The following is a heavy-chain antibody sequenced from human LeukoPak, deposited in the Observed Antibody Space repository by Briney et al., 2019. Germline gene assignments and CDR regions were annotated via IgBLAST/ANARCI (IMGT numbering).Heavy chain of an antibody. J-gene: IGHJ3*02. CDR2: IYPGDSDT. V-gene: IGHV5-51*01. CDR3: ARRDRLQFGPGSFDI. CDR1: GYSITNYW. D-gene: IGHD4-11*01. Sequence: GESPKISCKGSGYSITNYWIGWVRQMPGKGLEWMGIIYPGDSDTTYSPSFQGQVTISADKSISTAYLQWTSLKASDTAMYYCARRDRLQFGPGSFDIWGQGTVVTVSS.